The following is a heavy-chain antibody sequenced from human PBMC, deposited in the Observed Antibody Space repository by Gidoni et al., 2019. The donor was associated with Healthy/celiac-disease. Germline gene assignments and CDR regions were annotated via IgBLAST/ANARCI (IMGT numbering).Heavy chain of an antibody. CDR3: ARGRNDRRFDY. J-gene: IGHJ4*02. V-gene: IGHV4-59*01. CDR2: IYYSGST. CDR1: GGSISSYY. Sequence: QVQLQESGPGLVNPSETLSLTCTVSGGSISSYYWSWIRQPPGKGLEWIGYIYYSGSTNYNPSLKSRVTISVDTSKNQFSLKLSSVTAADTAVYYCARGRNDRRFDYWGQGTLVTVSS. D-gene: IGHD1-1*01.